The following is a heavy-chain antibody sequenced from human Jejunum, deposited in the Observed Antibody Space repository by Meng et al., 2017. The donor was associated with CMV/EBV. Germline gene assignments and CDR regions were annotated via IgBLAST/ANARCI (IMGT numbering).Heavy chain of an antibody. CDR2: TSCSGNSV. V-gene: IGHV3-30*04. Sequence: EFTFSGHAMRWVRQAPGKGLEWVAFTSCSGNSVWYQDSVQGRFTISRDNSDNIVYLQMNSLRVDDTAVYYCARDGLSLNSRHFDVWGQGTLVTVSS. D-gene: IGHD6-13*01. CDR1: EFTFSGHA. J-gene: IGHJ4*02. CDR3: ARDGLSLNSRHFDV.